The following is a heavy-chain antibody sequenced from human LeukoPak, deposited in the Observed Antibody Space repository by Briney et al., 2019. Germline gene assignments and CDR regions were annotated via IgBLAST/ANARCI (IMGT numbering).Heavy chain of an antibody. Sequence: SETLSLTCTVSGGSISSGGYYWSWIRQHPGKGLEWIGYIYYSGSTYYNPSLKSRVTISVDTSKNQFSLKLSSVTAADTAVYYCARGLAVVVPGADAFDIWGQGTMVTVSS. V-gene: IGHV4-31*03. CDR1: GGSISSGGYY. CDR3: ARGLAVVVPGADAFDI. CDR2: IYYSGST. J-gene: IGHJ3*02. D-gene: IGHD2-2*01.